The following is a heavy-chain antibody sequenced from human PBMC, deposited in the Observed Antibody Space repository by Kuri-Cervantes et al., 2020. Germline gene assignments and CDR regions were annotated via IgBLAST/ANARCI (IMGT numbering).Heavy chain of an antibody. Sequence: GESLKISCAASGFTFSSYAMSWVRQAPGKGLEWVSAISGSGGSTYYADSVKGRFTISRDNSKNTLYLQMNSLSPEDTAVYYCATDAYSSGSDYFDDWGQGTLVTVSS. V-gene: IGHV3-23*01. CDR2: ISGSGGST. J-gene: IGHJ4*02. CDR3: ATDAYSSGSDYFDD. CDR1: GFTFSSYA. D-gene: IGHD3-10*01.